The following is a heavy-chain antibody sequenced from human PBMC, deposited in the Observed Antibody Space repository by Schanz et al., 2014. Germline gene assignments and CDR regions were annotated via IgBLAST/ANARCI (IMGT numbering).Heavy chain of an antibody. Sequence: QVQLVQSGAEVKKPGASVKVSCKASGYTFTSYGISWVRQAPGQGPEWMGWISDYNADTKYAQKVQGRVTMTTDTSTSTAYMELRSLRSDDTAVYYCAGATYSSSWYGGSEYGQQWGQGTLGTVSS. J-gene: IGHJ1*01. CDR2: ISDYNADT. CDR1: GYTFTSYG. CDR3: AGATYSSSWYGGSEYGQQ. V-gene: IGHV1-18*04. D-gene: IGHD6-13*01.